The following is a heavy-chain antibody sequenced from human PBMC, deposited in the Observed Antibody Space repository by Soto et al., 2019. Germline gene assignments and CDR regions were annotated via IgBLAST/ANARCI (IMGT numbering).Heavy chain of an antibody. D-gene: IGHD1-1*01. V-gene: IGHV3-30-3*01. CDR3: ARDVFLDDF. J-gene: IGHJ6*02. CDR2: ILSDGSNK. Sequence: GGSLRLSCAASGFTFSSYAMHWVRQAPGKGLEWVAVILSDGSNKWYVDSVKGRFTISRDNSKNTLYLQMNSLRAEDTAVYYCARDVFLDDFWGQGTTVTGSS. CDR1: GFTFSSYA.